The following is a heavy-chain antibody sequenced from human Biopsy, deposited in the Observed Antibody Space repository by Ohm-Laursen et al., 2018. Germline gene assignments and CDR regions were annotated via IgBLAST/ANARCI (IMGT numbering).Heavy chain of an antibody. J-gene: IGHJ3*02. CDR3: GRREVVITHDAFDT. D-gene: IGHD3-22*01. CDR2: VYYSGST. CDR1: GGSIRSYY. Sequence: GTLSLTCTVSGGSIRSYYGTWIRQPPGKGLEWIGDVYYSGSTNRTPSHKSRVTILVDTSKNQFSLKLNSVTAADTAVYYCGRREVVITHDAFDTWGQGTMVTVSS. V-gene: IGHV4-59*08.